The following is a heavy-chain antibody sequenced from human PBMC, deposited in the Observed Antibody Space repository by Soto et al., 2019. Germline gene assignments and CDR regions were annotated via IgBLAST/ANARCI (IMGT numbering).Heavy chain of an antibody. CDR3: ARGDTPMITGMDSFDI. CDR1: GFTFSRYW. V-gene: IGHV3-7*01. CDR2: IKQDGTEK. D-gene: IGHD5-18*01. J-gene: IGHJ3*02. Sequence: GGSLRLSCAASGFTFSRYWMNWVRQAPGKGLEWVANIKQDGTEKNYVDSVKGRFTISRDNARKSLYLQMDSLRAEDTTVYFCARGDTPMITGMDSFDIWGQGTMVTVSS.